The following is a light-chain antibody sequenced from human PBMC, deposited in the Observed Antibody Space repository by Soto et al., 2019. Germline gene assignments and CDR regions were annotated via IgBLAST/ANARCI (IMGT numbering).Light chain of an antibody. CDR1: SSDVGGYNY. Sequence: QSALTQPRSVSGSPGQSVTISCTGTSSDVGGYNYVSWYQQHPGKAPKLMIYDVSKRPSGVPDRFSGSKSGNTASLTISGLQAEDEAAYYCCSYAGSYTPLVFGPGTKLTVL. V-gene: IGLV2-11*01. J-gene: IGLJ1*01. CDR3: CSYAGSYTPLV. CDR2: DVS.